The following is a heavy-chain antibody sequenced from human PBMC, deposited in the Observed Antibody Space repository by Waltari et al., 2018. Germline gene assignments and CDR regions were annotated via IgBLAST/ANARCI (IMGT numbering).Heavy chain of an antibody. CDR3: AKDLFLEWLLYGYYGMDV. V-gene: IGHV3-30*18. Sequence: QVQLVESGGGVVQPGRSLRLPCAASGFTFSSYGVPWVRQAPGKGLEWVAVISYDGSNKYYADSVKGRFTISRDNSKNTLYLQMNSLRAEDTAVYYCAKDLFLEWLLYGYYGMDVWGQGTTVTVSS. CDR2: ISYDGSNK. D-gene: IGHD3-3*01. J-gene: IGHJ6*02. CDR1: GFTFSSYG.